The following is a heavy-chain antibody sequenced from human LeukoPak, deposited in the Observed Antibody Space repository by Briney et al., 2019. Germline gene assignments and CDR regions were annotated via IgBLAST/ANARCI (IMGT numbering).Heavy chain of an antibody. CDR2: IIPIFGTA. V-gene: IGHV1-69*13. J-gene: IGHJ4*02. Sequence: GASVKVSCKASGGTFSSYAISWVRQAPGQGLEWMGGIIPIFGTANYAQKFQGRVTITADESTSTAYMELSSLRSEDTAVYYCARTSREMATGYLGYWGQGTLVTVSS. CDR1: GGTFSSYA. CDR3: ARTSREMATGYLGY. D-gene: IGHD5-24*01.